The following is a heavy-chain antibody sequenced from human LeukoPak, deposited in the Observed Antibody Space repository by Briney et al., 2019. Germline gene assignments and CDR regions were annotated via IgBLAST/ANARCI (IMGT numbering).Heavy chain of an antibody. D-gene: IGHD3-10*01. V-gene: IGHV3-74*01. CDR3: ARANGGADS. J-gene: IGHJ4*02. Sequence: PGGSLRLSCAASGFTVNNYWMYWVRQPPGKGLVWISLIKNDGRSTTYADSVRGRFTISRDNGKNMLYLQMNSLRAEDTALYYCARANGGADSWGQGTLVTASS. CDR2: IKNDGRST. CDR1: GFTVNNYW.